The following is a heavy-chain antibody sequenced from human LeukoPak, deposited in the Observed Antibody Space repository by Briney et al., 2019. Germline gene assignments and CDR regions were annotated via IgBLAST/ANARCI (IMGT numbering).Heavy chain of an antibody. V-gene: IGHV4-61*02. CDR1: GGSISSGSYY. CDR2: IYTSGST. D-gene: IGHD6-13*01. Sequence: PSETLSLTCTVSGGSISSGSYYWSWIRQPAGKGLEWIGRIYTSGSTNYNPSLKSRVTISADTSKNQFSLKLSSVTAADTAVYYCARTRYSSSWYYFDYWGQGTLVTVSS. J-gene: IGHJ4*02. CDR3: ARTRYSSSWYYFDY.